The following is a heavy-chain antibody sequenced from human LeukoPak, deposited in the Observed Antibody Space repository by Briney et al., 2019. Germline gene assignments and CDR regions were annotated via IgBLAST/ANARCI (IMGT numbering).Heavy chain of an antibody. CDR3: ATTKTARWFDP. CDR1: GYTLTELS. Sequence: GASVKVSCKVSGYTLTELSMHWVRQAPAKGREWMGGFYPEDGETIYAQKFQGRVTMTEDTSTDTAYMELSSLRSEDTAVYYCATTKTARWFDPWGQGTLVTVSS. J-gene: IGHJ5*02. CDR2: FYPEDGET. V-gene: IGHV1-24*01.